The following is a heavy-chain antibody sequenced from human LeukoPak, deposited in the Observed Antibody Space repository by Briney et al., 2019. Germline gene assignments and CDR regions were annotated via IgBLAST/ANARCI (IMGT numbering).Heavy chain of an antibody. CDR2: ISYDGSNK. CDR3: AKFEERIAARGPSSSGGY. J-gene: IGHJ4*02. V-gene: IGHV3-30-3*02. D-gene: IGHD6-6*01. CDR1: GFTFSSYA. Sequence: TGGSLRLSCAASGFTFSSYAMHWVRQAPGKGLEWVAVISYDGSNKYYADSVKGRFTISRDNSKNTLYLQMNSLRAEDTAVYYCAKFEERIAARGPSSSGGYWGQGTLVTVSS.